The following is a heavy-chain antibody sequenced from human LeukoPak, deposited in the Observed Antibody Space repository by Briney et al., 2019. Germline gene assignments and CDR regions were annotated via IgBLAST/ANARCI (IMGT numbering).Heavy chain of an antibody. J-gene: IGHJ4*02. V-gene: IGHV3-23*01. CDR1: GFSGYA. D-gene: IGHD3-9*01. CDR3: ARHYDILTGTFPYY. CDR2: ISGSGGST. Sequence: GGSLRLSCAASGFSGYAMSWVRLAPGKGLEWVSVISGSGGSTKYADFVRGRFTISRDNSKNTLYLQMNSLRDDDTAVYYCARHYDILTGTFPYYWGQGTLVTVSS.